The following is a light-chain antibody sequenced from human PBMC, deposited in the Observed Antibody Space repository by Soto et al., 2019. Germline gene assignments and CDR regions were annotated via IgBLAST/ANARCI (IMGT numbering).Light chain of an antibody. CDR1: GSDVGGYRY. CDR3: CSYTSSNTLVV. J-gene: IGLJ2*01. Sequence: QSVLTQPASVSGSPGQSITISCTGTGSDVGGYRYVSWYQHHPGKAPKLMIYEVNNRPSGVSDRFSGSKSGNTASLTISGLQAEDVADYYCCSYTSSNTLVVFGGGTKLTVL. CDR2: EVN. V-gene: IGLV2-14*01.